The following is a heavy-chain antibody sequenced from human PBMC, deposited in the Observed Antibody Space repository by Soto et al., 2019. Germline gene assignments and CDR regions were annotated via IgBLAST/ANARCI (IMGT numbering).Heavy chain of an antibody. CDR3: AKAPSYDSSGYYSSGGYFDY. V-gene: IGHV3-23*01. CDR1: GFTFSSYA. Sequence: GSLRLSCAASGFTFSSYAMSWVRQAPGKGLEWVSAISGSGGSTYYADSVKGRFTISRDNSKNTLYLQMNSLRAEDTAVYYCAKAPSYDSSGYYSSGGYFDYWGQGTLVTVSS. D-gene: IGHD3-22*01. J-gene: IGHJ4*02. CDR2: ISGSGGST.